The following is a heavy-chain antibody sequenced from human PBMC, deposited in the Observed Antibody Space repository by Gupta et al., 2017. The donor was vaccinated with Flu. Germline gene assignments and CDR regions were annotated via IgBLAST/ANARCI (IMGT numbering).Heavy chain of an antibody. J-gene: IGHJ4*02. CDR2: IWYDGSNK. CDR1: GFTFSSYG. CDR3: ARFRDYGVGGLDY. Sequence: QVQLVESGGGVVQPGRSLRPSCAASGFTFSSYGMHWVRQAPGKGLEWAAVIWYDGSNKYYADSVKGRFTISRDNSKNTLYLQMNSLRAEDTAVYYCARFRDYGVGGLDYWGQGTLVTVSS. V-gene: IGHV3-33*01. D-gene: IGHD4-17*01.